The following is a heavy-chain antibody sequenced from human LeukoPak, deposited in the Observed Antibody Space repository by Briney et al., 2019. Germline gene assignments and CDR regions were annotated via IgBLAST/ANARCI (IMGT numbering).Heavy chain of an antibody. V-gene: IGHV1-69*13. J-gene: IGHJ4*02. CDR1: GGTFSSYA. CDR3: ARQLGDFWSGYYSGGPHFDY. Sequence: SVNVSCKASGGTFSSYAISWVRQAPGQGLEWMGGIIPIFGTANYAQKFQGRVTITADESTSTAYMELSSLRSEDTAVYYCARQLGDFWSGYYSGGPHFDYWGQGTPVTVSS. CDR2: IIPIFGTA. D-gene: IGHD3-3*01.